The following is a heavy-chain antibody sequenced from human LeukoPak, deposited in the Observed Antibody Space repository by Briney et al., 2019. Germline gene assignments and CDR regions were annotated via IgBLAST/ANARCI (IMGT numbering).Heavy chain of an antibody. D-gene: IGHD6-19*01. Sequence: PSETLSLTCTVSGGSISSSSYYWGWIRQPPGKGLEWIGSIYYSGSTYYNPSLKSRVTISVDTSKNQFSLKLSSVTAADTAVYYCARGSKWLVPNYWGQGTLVTVSS. V-gene: IGHV4-39*07. CDR2: IYYSGST. CDR3: ARGSKWLVPNY. J-gene: IGHJ4*02. CDR1: GGSISSSSYY.